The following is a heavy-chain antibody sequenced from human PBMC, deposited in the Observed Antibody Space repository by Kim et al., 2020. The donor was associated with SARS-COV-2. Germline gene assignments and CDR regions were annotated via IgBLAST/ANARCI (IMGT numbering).Heavy chain of an antibody. Sequence: GGSLRLSCAASGFTFSSYGMHWVRQAPGKGLEWVAVISYDGSNKYYADSVKGRFTISRDNSKNTLYLQMNSLRAEDTAVYYCAILAVAGTPSDYWGQGTLVTVSS. D-gene: IGHD6-19*01. CDR1: GFTFSSYG. CDR2: ISYDGSNK. CDR3: AILAVAGTPSDY. J-gene: IGHJ4*02. V-gene: IGHV3-30*03.